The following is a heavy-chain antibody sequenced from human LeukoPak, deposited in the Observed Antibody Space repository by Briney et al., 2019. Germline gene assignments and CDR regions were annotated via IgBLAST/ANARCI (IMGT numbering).Heavy chain of an antibody. CDR1: GFTFSSYA. CDR3: AKECEYSSSSYYFDY. J-gene: IGHJ4*02. CDR2: ISGSGGST. Sequence: GGSLRLSCAASGFTFSSYAMSWVRQAPGKGLEWASAISGSGGSTYYADSVKGRFTISRDNSKNTLYLQMNSLGAEDTAVYYCAKECEYSSSSYYFDYWGQGTLVTVSS. D-gene: IGHD6-6*01. V-gene: IGHV3-23*01.